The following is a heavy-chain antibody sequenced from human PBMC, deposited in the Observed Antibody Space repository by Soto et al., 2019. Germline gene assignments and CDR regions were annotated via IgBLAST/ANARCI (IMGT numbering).Heavy chain of an antibody. CDR1: GYSFSSGSY. CDR3: ARVHVMVVAASTFDY. CDR2: SCSGGST. V-gene: IGHV4-38-2*02. J-gene: IGHJ4*01. Sequence: SESLSLTCTVSGYSFSSGSYWSWSRQPGEGGAEWLASSCSGGSTFYTPSLKSRITISIDTSNNQFSLKLTSVSAGDTAVYYCARVHVMVVAASTFDYWGHGTLVTVSS. D-gene: IGHD2-21*02.